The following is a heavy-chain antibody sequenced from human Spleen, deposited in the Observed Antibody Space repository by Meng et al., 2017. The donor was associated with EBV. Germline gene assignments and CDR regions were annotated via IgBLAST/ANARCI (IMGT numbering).Heavy chain of an antibody. Sequence: QVQQQHGGAGMLKPSETLSLTCAVSGGSFSSYYWSWIRQPPGKGLEWIGEINQSGSIYYNPSLMGRVTISGDTSRNQFSLKLISVTAADTAVYYCARGPYYEWGQGTLVTVSS. CDR3: ARGPYYE. CDR1: GGSFSSYY. D-gene: IGHD1-26*01. J-gene: IGHJ4*02. CDR2: INQSGSI. V-gene: IGHV4-34*01.